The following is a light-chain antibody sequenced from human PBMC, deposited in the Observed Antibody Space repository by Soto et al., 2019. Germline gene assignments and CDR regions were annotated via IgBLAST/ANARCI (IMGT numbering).Light chain of an antibody. Sequence: DVMMTPSPLSLPVTLGQSASISRTSSQSLLQSDGKTYLFWLLQEPGQPPQLLIYEVSKRFSGVPERFSGSGSGTEFTLKISRVEAEDVGVYYCMQTIQLPITFGQGTRLEIK. CDR2: EVS. V-gene: IGKV2D-29*01. CDR1: QSLLQSDGKTY. J-gene: IGKJ5*01. CDR3: MQTIQLPIT.